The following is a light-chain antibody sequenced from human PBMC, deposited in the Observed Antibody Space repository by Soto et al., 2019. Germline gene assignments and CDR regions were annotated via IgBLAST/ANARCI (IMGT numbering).Light chain of an antibody. CDR2: GAS. V-gene: IGKV3-15*01. Sequence: EMVMTQSPATLSVSPVERGTLSFTPSQSVSSNFAWYQQKPGQAHRLLLYGASTRATGIPARFSGSGSGTEFTLTISSLQSEDFAVYYCQQYNNWPPITFGQGTRLEIK. CDR3: QQYNNWPPIT. CDR1: QSVSSN. J-gene: IGKJ5*01.